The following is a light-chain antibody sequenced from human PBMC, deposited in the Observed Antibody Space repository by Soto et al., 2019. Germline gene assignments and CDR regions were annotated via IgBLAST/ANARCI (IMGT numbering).Light chain of an antibody. CDR3: SSYAGSNNLVV. Sequence: QSVLTQPPSASGSPGQSVTISCTGTSSDVGGYNYVSWYQQHPGKAPKLMIYEVSKRPSGVPDRFSGSKSGNTASLTVAGLQAEEEADYDCSSYAGSNNLVVFGGGTKLTVL. CDR2: EVS. V-gene: IGLV2-8*01. CDR1: SSDVGGYNY. J-gene: IGLJ2*01.